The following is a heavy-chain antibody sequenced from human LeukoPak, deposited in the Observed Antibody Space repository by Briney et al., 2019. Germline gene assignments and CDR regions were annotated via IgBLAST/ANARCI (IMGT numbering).Heavy chain of an antibody. D-gene: IGHD1-26*01. CDR3: ARHGSYRFDY. CDR2: ISSSGSTI. CDR1: GFTFSSYE. V-gene: IGHV3-48*03. J-gene: IGHJ4*02. Sequence: PGGSLRLSCAASGFTFSSYEMNWVRQAPGKGLEWISYISSSGSTIYYADSVKGRFTISRDNAKNSLYLQMNSLRAEDTAVYYCARHGSYRFDYWGQGTLVTVSS.